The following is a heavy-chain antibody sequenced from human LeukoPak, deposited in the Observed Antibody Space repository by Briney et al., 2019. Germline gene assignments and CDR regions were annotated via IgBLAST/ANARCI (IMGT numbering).Heavy chain of an antibody. CDR1: GFTFSSYS. V-gene: IGHV3-21*01. CDR3: ARDLAGHYYGSGSSFDY. D-gene: IGHD3-10*01. CDR2: ISSSSSNI. J-gene: IGHJ4*02. Sequence: GGSLRLSCAASGFTFSSYSMHWVRQAPGKGLEWVSCISSSSSNIYYVDSVKGRFIISRDNAKNSLFLQMDSLRAEDTAVYYCARDLAGHYYGSGSSFDYWGQGTLVTVS.